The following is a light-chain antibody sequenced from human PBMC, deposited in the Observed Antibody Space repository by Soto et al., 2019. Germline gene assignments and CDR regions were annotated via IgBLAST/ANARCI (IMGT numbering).Light chain of an antibody. V-gene: IGKV1-39*01. CDR1: QNISNY. CDR2: AAS. J-gene: IGKJ5*01. Sequence: DIQMTQSPSSLSASVGDRVTITCRASQNISNYLNWYQHRPGKAPNLLIYAASNLQSGVPSKFSASGSGTDFSLTIISLQPEDFATYYCQQSYSTPSITFGLGTRLEIK. CDR3: QQSYSTPSIT.